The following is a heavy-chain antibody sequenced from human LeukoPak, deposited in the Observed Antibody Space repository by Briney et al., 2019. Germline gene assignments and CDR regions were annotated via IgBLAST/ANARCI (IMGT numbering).Heavy chain of an antibody. D-gene: IGHD6-19*01. J-gene: IGHJ4*02. V-gene: IGHV3-48*02. CDR3: ARAVAGFDY. Sequence: GGSLRLSCAASGFTFNTYSMNWVRRAPGTGLEWVSYISSSRSTIYYADSVKGRLTISRDNAKNSLYLQMKSLRDEDTAVYYCARAVAGFDYWGQGTLVTVSS. CDR1: GFTFNTYS. CDR2: ISSSRSTI.